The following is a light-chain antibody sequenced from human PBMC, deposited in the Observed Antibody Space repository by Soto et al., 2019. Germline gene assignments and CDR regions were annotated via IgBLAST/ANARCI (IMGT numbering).Light chain of an antibody. V-gene: IGKV3-20*01. J-gene: IGKJ1*01. CDR2: GAS. Sequence: EIVLTQSPGTLSLSPWERATLSCRASQSVSNNYLAWYQQKPGQAPRLLIYGASNRATGLPDRFSGSGSGTDFTLTISRLEPEDFAVYYCQQYGSSGTFGQGTKVDIK. CDR1: QSVSNNY. CDR3: QQYGSSGT.